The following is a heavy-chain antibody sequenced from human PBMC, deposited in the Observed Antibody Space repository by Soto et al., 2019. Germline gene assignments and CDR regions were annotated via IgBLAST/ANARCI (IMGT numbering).Heavy chain of an antibody. CDR1: GYSFASYW. D-gene: IGHD3-22*01. V-gene: IGHV5-51*01. Sequence: GESLKISCKGSGYSFASYWIGWVRQMPGKGLEWMGIINPGDSDTRYSPSFQGQVTISADKSISTAYLQLSSLRASDTATYYCARHYHDDSRRKRTYYFDSWGQGTLVTVSS. CDR2: INPGDSDT. CDR3: ARHYHDDSRRKRTYYFDS. J-gene: IGHJ4*02.